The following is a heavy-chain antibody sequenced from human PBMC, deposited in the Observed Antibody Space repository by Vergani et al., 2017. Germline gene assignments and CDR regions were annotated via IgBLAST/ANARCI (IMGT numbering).Heavy chain of an antibody. CDR2: INPNSGGT. Sequence: QVQLVQSGAEVKKPGASVKVSCKASGYTFTGYYMQWVRQAPGQGLEWMGWINPNSGGTKYAQKFPGRVTMTRDPSISTAYMELSRLRSDDTAVYYCAAIVVVPDDAFDIWGQGTMVTVSS. CDR1: GYTFTGYY. V-gene: IGHV1-2*02. D-gene: IGHD2-2*01. J-gene: IGHJ3*02. CDR3: AAIVVVPDDAFDI.